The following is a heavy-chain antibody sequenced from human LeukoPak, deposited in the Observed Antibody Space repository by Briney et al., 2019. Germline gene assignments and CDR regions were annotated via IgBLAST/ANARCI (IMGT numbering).Heavy chain of an antibody. CDR3: ARRAFDSSGYVFDH. J-gene: IGHJ4*02. Sequence: GESLKISCKGSGYMFTNYWIGWVRQMPGKGLEWMGITYPGDSDTRYNPSFQGQVTASVDKSISTAYLQWNSLKASDTAMYYCARRAFDSSGYVFDHWGQGTLVTVSS. D-gene: IGHD3-22*01. V-gene: IGHV5-51*01. CDR1: GYMFTNYW. CDR2: TYPGDSDT.